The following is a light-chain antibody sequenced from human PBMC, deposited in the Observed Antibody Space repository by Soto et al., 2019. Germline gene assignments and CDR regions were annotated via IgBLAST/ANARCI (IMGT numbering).Light chain of an antibody. CDR3: QQGSNWPGTT. CDR1: QSVSSY. CDR2: DAS. Sequence: EIVLTQSPATLSLSPGERATLSCRASQSVSSYLAWYQQKPGQAPRLLIYDASNGATGIPARFSGSGSGTDFPLPISSLGLEVFAFYYCQQGSNWPGTTLGKGTRLEIK. V-gene: IGKV3-11*01. J-gene: IGKJ5*01.